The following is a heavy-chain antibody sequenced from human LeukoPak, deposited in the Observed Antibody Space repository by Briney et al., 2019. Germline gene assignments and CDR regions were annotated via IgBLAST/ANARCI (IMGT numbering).Heavy chain of an antibody. V-gene: IGHV4-39*01. J-gene: IGHJ4*02. CDR1: GGSISSSNYY. Sequence: SETLSLTCTVSGGSISSSNYYWGWIRQPPGKGLEWIGSIYYSGSTYYNPSLKSRVTISVDTSKNQFSLKLSSVTAADPAVYYCAARPSYYYGSGSNYKPDYWGQGTLVTVSS. CDR2: IYYSGST. D-gene: IGHD3-10*01. CDR3: AARPSYYYGSGSNYKPDY.